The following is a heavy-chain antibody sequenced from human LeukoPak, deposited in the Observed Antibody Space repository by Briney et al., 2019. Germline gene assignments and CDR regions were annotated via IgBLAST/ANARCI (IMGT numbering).Heavy chain of an antibody. CDR3: ATLAYYYDSSGYYNWYFDY. D-gene: IGHD3-22*01. CDR2: FDPEDGET. Sequence: ASVKVSCKVSGYTLTELSMHWVRQAPGKGLEWKGVFDPEDGETIYAQKFQGRVTMTEDTSTDTAYMELSSLRSEDTAVYYCATLAYYYDSSGYYNWYFDYWGQGTLVTVSS. V-gene: IGHV1-24*01. CDR1: GYTLTELS. J-gene: IGHJ4*02.